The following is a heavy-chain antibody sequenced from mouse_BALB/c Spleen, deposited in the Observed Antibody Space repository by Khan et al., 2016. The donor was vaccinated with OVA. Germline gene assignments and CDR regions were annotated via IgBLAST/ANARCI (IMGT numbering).Heavy chain of an antibody. CDR3: ARDYGRLCWFFNV. Sequence: LQQSGPGLVKPSQTVSLTCTVTGISITSGNYRWSWIRQFPGNKLEWIGNIYYSGTVTYNPSLTSRTTITRDTSKNQFFPEMNSLTAEDTATSYCARDYGRLCWFFNVGAQGPRSPSPQ. CDR1: GISITSGNYR. V-gene: IGHV3-5*02. J-gene: IGHJ1*01. CDR2: IYYSGTV. D-gene: IGHD1-1*01.